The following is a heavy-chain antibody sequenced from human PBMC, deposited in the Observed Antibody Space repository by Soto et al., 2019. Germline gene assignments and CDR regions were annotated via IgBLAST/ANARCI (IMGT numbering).Heavy chain of an antibody. Sequence: XGSLSLSCAASGFTFSSYAMSGVRQAPGKGLEWVSAISGSGGSTYYADSVKGRFTISRDNSKNTLYLQMNSLRAEDTAVYYCAQAAGSSVYYGMDVWGQGTTVTVSS. J-gene: IGHJ6*02. V-gene: IGHV3-23*01. CDR3: AQAAGSSVYYGMDV. CDR1: GFTFSSYA. D-gene: IGHD6-6*01. CDR2: ISGSGGST.